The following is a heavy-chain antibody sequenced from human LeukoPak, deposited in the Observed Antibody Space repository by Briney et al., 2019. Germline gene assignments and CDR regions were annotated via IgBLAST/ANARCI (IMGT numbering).Heavy chain of an antibody. CDR1: GFTFSDNA. V-gene: IGHV3-23*01. D-gene: IGHD1-1*01. CDR2: ISGRGGSA. CDR3: AREAGYNWNHYYYYGMDV. Sequence: GGSLRLSCAASGFTFSDNAMTWVRQAPGKGLEWVSTISGRGGSAFYADSVKGRFTISRDNAKNSLYLQMNSLRAEDTAVYYCAREAGYNWNHYYYYGMDVWGQGTTVTVSS. J-gene: IGHJ6*02.